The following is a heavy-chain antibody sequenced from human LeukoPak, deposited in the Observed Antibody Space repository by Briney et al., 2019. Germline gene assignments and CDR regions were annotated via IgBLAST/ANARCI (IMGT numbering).Heavy chain of an antibody. CDR2: IKQDGSEK. D-gene: IGHD4-17*01. CDR3: ARDGAGDYHNPYYYYYGMDV. V-gene: IGHV3-7*01. J-gene: IGHJ6*02. CDR1: GFTFSSYW. Sequence: GGSLRLSCAASGFTFSSYWMSWVRQAPGKALEWVANIKQDGSEKYYVDSVKGRFTISRDNAKNSLYLQMNSLRAEDTAVYYCARDGAGDYHNPYYYYYGMDVWGQGTTVTVSS.